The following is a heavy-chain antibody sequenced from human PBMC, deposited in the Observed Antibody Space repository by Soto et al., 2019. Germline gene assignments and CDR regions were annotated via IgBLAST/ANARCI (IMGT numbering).Heavy chain of an antibody. CDR3: ARDMTTVTTGAFDI. Sequence: ASVKVSCKASGYTFTGYYMHWVRQAPGQGLEWMGWINPNSGGTNYAQKFQGWVTMTRDTSISTAYMELSRLRSDDTAVYYCARDMTTVTTGAFDIWGQGTMVTVS. CDR1: GYTFTGYY. V-gene: IGHV1-2*04. CDR2: INPNSGGT. J-gene: IGHJ3*02. D-gene: IGHD4-17*01.